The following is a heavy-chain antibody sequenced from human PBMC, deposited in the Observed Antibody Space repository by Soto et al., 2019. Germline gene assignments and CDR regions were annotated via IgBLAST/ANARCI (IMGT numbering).Heavy chain of an antibody. CDR1: GFTFSSFW. CDR2: IKQDGSEK. CDR3: VRDGYGDYPTCFAI. J-gene: IGHJ3*02. Sequence: EVQLVESGGGLVQPGGSLRLSCAASGFTFSSFWMYWVRQAPGKGLEWVANIKQDGSEKYYVDSVKGRFTISRDNAKNSRCLQRNSLRAKDRAVHYCVRDGYGDYPTCFAIWGQGTMVTVSS. D-gene: IGHD4-17*01. V-gene: IGHV3-7*01.